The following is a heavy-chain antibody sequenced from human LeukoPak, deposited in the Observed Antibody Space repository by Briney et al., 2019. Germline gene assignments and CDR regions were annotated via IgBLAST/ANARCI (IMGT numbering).Heavy chain of an antibody. D-gene: IGHD6-19*01. J-gene: IGHJ4*02. CDR2: ISTDGRRI. CDR1: GFTFSNYA. Sequence: GGSLRLSCAASGFTFSNYAMYWVRQAPGKGLEYVSVISTDGRRIYYADSVKGRFTISTDNSMYSLYLQMGSLRAEDMAVYYCTIGFAISTSRWYDTFDYWGQGALVTVSS. V-gene: IGHV3-64*02. CDR3: TIGFAISTSRWYDTFDY.